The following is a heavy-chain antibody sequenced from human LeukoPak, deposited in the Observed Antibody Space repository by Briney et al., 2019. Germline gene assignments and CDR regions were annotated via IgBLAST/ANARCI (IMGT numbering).Heavy chain of an antibody. Sequence: PSETLSLTCAVSGYSISSGYYWGWIRQPPGKGLEWIGSIYHSGSTYYNPSLKSRVTISVDTSKNQFSLKLSSVTAADTAVYYCARNIAAAGSVDPWGQGTLVTVSS. CDR2: IYHSGST. CDR3: ARNIAAAGSVDP. J-gene: IGHJ5*02. D-gene: IGHD6-13*01. CDR1: GYSISSGYY. V-gene: IGHV4-38-2*01.